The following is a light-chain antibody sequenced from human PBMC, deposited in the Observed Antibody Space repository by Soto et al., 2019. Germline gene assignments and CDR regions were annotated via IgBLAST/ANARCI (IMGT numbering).Light chain of an antibody. CDR2: EVT. Sequence: QSVLTQPPSASGSPGQSVTISCTGTSSDVGGYNYVSWYQQHPGKAPKLIIYEVTKRPSGVPDRFSGSKPGNTASLTVSGLQAEDEADYYCSSYAGSNNLVFGTGTKVTVL. V-gene: IGLV2-8*01. CDR1: SSDVGGYNY. CDR3: SSYAGSNNLV. J-gene: IGLJ1*01.